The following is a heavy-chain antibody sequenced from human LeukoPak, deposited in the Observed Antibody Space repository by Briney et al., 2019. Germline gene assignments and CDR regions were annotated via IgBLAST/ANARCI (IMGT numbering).Heavy chain of an antibody. CDR2: ISAYNGNT. CDR3: ARGTYYYGGMDV. CDR1: GYTFTGYY. V-gene: IGHV1-18*04. Sequence: ASVKVSCKASGYTFTGYYMHWVRQAPGQGLEWMGWISAYNGNTNYAQKLQGRVTMTTDTSTSTAYMELRSLRSDDTAVYYCARGTYYYGGMDVWGQGTTVTVSS. D-gene: IGHD3-10*01. J-gene: IGHJ6*02.